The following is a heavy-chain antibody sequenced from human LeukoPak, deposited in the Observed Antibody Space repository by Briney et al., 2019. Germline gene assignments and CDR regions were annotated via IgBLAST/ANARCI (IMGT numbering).Heavy chain of an antibody. D-gene: IGHD5-18*01. CDR1: GGSISSYY. J-gene: IGHJ2*01. V-gene: IGHV4-59*01. CDR3: ARDRGYSYGPYWYFDL. CDR2: IYYTGST. Sequence: SETLSLTRTVSGGSISSYYWSWIRQPPGKGLEWIGYIYYTGSTNYNPSLKSRVTISVDTSKNQFSLKLSSVTAADTAVYYCARDRGYSYGPYWYFDLWGRGTLVTVSS.